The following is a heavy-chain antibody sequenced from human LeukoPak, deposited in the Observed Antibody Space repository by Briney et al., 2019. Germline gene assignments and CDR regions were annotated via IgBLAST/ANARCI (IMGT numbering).Heavy chain of an antibody. J-gene: IGHJ4*02. CDR3: ARTVGVTPSGSYYPVFSFDY. Sequence: QTLSLTCAISGDSFSSNSAAWNWIRQSPSRGLEWLGRTYYRSKWYNDYAVSVKSRITINPDTSKNQFSLQLNSVTPEDTAVYYCARTVGVTPSGSYYPVFSFDYWGQGTLVTVSS. V-gene: IGHV6-1*01. D-gene: IGHD1-26*01. CDR1: GDSFSSNSAA. CDR2: TYYRSKWYN.